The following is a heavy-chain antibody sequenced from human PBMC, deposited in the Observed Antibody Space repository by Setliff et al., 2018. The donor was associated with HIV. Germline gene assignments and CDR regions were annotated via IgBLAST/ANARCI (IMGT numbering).Heavy chain of an antibody. D-gene: IGHD3-3*01. CDR3: ARHFGISYRSPFDP. J-gene: IGHJ5*02. CDR1: GYVTNYW. CDR2: ISPDDSDT. V-gene: IGHV5-51*01. Sequence: PGESLKISCKSSGYVTNYWIGWVRQMPGKGLEWMGIISPDDSDTRYSPSFQGQVTISVDKSTSTAYLQWSSLKASDSAIYYCARHFGISYRSPFDPWGQGTLVTSPQ.